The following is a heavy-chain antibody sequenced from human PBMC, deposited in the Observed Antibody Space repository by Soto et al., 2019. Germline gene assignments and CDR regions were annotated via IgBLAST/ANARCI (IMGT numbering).Heavy chain of an antibody. Sequence: ASVKVSCKASGNTFTSYDINWVRQATGHGLEWMGWINPNSGNIGYAQKFQGRVTMTRDTAIRTAYMEVSSLRSEDTAVYYCARGIATGQLDPWGQGTLVTVSS. V-gene: IGHV1-8*01. CDR2: INPNSGNI. D-gene: IGHD2-15*01. CDR3: ARGIATGQLDP. J-gene: IGHJ5*02. CDR1: GNTFTSYD.